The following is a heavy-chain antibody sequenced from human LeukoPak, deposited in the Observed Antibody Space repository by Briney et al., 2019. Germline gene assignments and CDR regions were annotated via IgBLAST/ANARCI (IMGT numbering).Heavy chain of an antibody. CDR1: GYTFTSYD. Sequence: ASVKVSCKASGYTFTSYDINWVRQATGQGLEWMGWINPNSGGTNYAQKFQGRVTMTRDTSISTAYMELSRLRSDDTAVYYCARGRRDYFDYWGQGTLVTVSS. V-gene: IGHV1-2*02. CDR3: ARGRRDYFDY. CDR2: INPNSGGT. D-gene: IGHD1-1*01. J-gene: IGHJ4*02.